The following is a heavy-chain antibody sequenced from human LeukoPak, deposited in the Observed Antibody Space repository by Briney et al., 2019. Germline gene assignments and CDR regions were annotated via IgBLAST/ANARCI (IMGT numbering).Heavy chain of an antibody. J-gene: IGHJ4*02. CDR2: ISGSGGST. Sequence: GGSLRLSCTASGFTFGDYAMNWVRQAPGKGLEWVSAISGSGGSTYYADSVKGRFTISRDNSKNTLYLQMNSLRAEDTAVYYCAKGFLEWLLSHFDYWGQGTLVTVSS. CDR3: AKGFLEWLLSHFDY. D-gene: IGHD3-3*01. V-gene: IGHV3-23*01. CDR1: GFTFGDYA.